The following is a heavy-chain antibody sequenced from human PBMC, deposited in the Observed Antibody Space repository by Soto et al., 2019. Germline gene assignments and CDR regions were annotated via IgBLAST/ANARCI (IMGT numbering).Heavy chain of an antibody. Sequence: ASVKVSCKASGYTFTSHAMHWVRQAPGQRLEWMGWINAGNGNTKYSQKFQGRVTITRDTSASTAYMELSSLRSEGTAVYYCARGGYDYVWGSYRPLPFDYWGQGTLVTVSS. CDR1: GYTFTSHA. CDR2: INAGNGNT. J-gene: IGHJ4*02. CDR3: ARGGYDYVWGSYRPLPFDY. V-gene: IGHV1-3*01. D-gene: IGHD3-16*02.